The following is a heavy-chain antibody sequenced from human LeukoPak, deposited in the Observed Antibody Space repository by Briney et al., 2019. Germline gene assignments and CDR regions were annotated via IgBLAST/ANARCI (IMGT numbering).Heavy chain of an antibody. CDR3: ARQTSASVTGYMLFDL. D-gene: IGHD2-2*02. J-gene: IGHJ2*01. CDR2: IYYPKNT. V-gene: IGHV4-39*02. Sequence: SETLSLNCSVSVGSINSRDYYWAWIRQPPGKGLQRVGRIYYPKNTDYNPSLKSRLFISLDASKNLFSLTLPSVTAAGSAMYYCARQTSASVTGYMLFDLWGRGTSVIVSS. CDR1: VGSINSRDYY.